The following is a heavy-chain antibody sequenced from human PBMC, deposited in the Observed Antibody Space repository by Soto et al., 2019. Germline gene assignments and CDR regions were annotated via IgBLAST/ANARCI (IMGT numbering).Heavy chain of an antibody. CDR3: ARDYVDGVVIWFYYGMDV. D-gene: IGHD3-22*01. V-gene: IGHV3-23*01. Sequence: GGSLRLSCAASGFTFSSYAMSWVRQAPGKGLEWVSAISGSGGSTYYADSVKGRFTISRDNAKNSLYLQMNSLRAEDTAVYYCARDYVDGVVIWFYYGMDVWGQGTTVTVSS. J-gene: IGHJ6*02. CDR2: ISGSGGST. CDR1: GFTFSSYA.